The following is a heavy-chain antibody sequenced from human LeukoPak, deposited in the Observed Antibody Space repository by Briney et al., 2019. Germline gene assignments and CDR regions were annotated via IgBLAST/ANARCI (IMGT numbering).Heavy chain of an antibody. Sequence: PSETLSLTCAVYGGSFSGYYWSWIRQPPGKGLEWIGEINHSGSTNYNPSLKSRVTISVDTSKNQFSLKLSSVTAADTAVYYCARVYDILSGAMTCDYWGQGTLVTVSS. CDR1: GGSFSGYY. CDR3: ARVYDILSGAMTCDY. D-gene: IGHD3-9*01. CDR2: INHSGST. J-gene: IGHJ4*02. V-gene: IGHV4-34*01.